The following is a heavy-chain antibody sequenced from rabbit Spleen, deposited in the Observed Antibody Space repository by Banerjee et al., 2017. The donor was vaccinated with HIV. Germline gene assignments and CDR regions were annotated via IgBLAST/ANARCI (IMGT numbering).Heavy chain of an antibody. J-gene: IGHJ3*01. CDR2: IDSGSSGFT. CDR1: GVSFSGSSY. Sequence: LEESGGDLVKPGASLTLTCIASGVSFSGSSYMCWVRQAPGNGLEWIACIDSGSSGFTYFASWAKGRFTISKTSSTTVTLQMTSLTAADTATYFCARDLDGVIGWNFGWWGQGTLVTVS. CDR3: ARDLDGVIGWNFGW. V-gene: IGHV1S40*01. D-gene: IGHD4-1*01.